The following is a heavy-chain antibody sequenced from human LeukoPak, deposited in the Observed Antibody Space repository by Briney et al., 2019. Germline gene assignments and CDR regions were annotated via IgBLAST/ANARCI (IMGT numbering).Heavy chain of an antibody. D-gene: IGHD2-15*01. CDR3: ARDSGYCSGGSCYDDY. CDR2: IKQDGSEK. Sequence: RRSRSLYGSCSRFICSSYWMSWARHAPGEGLDWVANIKQDGSEKYYVDSLKGRFTISRDNAKNTLYLQMNSLRAEDTAVYYCARDSGYCSGGSCYDDYWGQGTLVTVSS. CDR1: RFICSSYW. J-gene: IGHJ4*02. V-gene: IGHV3-7*01.